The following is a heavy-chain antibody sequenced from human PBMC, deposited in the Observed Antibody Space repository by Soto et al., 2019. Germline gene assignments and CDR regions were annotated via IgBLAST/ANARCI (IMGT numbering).Heavy chain of an antibody. CDR1: GFSFNIFA. CDR3: AKDPTSYDSSAQFDS. V-gene: IGHV3-23*01. Sequence: EVKLLESGGRLVQPGGSLRLSCAASGFSFNIFAMNWVRQAPGQGLEWVSGISGGGGSTYYADSVKGRFTISRDNSNNTLYLQINSPRAEDTAVYYCAKDPTSYDSSAQFDSWGQGTLVTVSS. J-gene: IGHJ4*02. CDR2: ISGGGGST. D-gene: IGHD3-22*01.